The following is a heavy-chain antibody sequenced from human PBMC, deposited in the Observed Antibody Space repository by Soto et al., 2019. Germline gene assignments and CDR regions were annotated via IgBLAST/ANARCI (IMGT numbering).Heavy chain of an antibody. D-gene: IGHD3-3*01. V-gene: IGHV3-53*01. CDR3: VAYDSNMDV. CDR2: IYSGGST. Sequence: WGSLRLSCAASGVTVSSNYMGWVRQAPGKGLEWVSVIYSGGSTYYADSVKGRFTISRDNSKNTLYLQMNSLRAEDTAVYYCVAYDSNMDVWGQGTTVTVSS. J-gene: IGHJ6*02. CDR1: GVTVSSNY.